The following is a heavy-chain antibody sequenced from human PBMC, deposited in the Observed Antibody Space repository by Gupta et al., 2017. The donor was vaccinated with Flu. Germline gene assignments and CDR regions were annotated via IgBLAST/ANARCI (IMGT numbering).Heavy chain of an antibody. J-gene: IGHJ5*01. CDR2: ISRSGVP. Sequence: EAQLVESGGGLVQPGGSLRLSCSASGFTFPYYEFSWVRLTPGKRLDWISYISRSGVPYYTDSVRGRFTISRDDSKNSVYLQMNNLRVEDAGIYYCARGHWDSWGQGTVVTVSS. CDR1: GFTFPYYE. CDR3: ARGHWDS. V-gene: IGHV3-48*03.